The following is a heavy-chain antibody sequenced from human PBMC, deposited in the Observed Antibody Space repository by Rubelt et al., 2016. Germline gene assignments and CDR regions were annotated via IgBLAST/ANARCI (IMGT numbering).Heavy chain of an antibody. CDR2: INDGGST. D-gene: IGHD6-19*01. CDR1: GGSFSGYY. Sequence: QVQLQQWGAGLLKPSETLSLTCAVYGGSFSGYYWSWIRQPPGKGLEWIGEINDGGSTNFNPSLKSRVSMSVDNLKNQFSLKVTSVTAADTAVYYRARSSSGSGWLGDWGQGTLVTVSS. CDR3: ARSSSGSGWLGD. V-gene: IGHV4-34*02. J-gene: IGHJ4*02.